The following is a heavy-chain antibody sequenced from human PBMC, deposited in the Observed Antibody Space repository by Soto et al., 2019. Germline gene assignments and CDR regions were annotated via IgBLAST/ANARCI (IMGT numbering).Heavy chain of an antibody. CDR2: IYSGGST. Sequence: EVQLVESGGGLVQPGGSLRLSCAASGVTVSSNYMGCVRQAPGKGREWVSVIYSGGSTYYADSVKGSFTISRDKSKNTVYLQMHSLRSEDRDVYSCARHDYNFGGGYCDYWGQATLVTVSS. J-gene: IGHJ4*02. CDR3: ARHDYNFGGGYCDY. D-gene: IGHD4-4*01. CDR1: GVTVSSNY. V-gene: IGHV3-66*04.